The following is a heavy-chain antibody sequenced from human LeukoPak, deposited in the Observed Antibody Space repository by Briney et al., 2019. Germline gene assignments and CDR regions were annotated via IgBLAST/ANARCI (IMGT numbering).Heavy chain of an antibody. CDR3: AREPGQDGHNYFDL. J-gene: IGHJ4*02. D-gene: IGHD5-24*01. Sequence: SETLSLTCTVSGYSISSGYYWSWIRQPPGKGLQWIASMDSSGTTYYNPSLTTRATISIDMSKSQVSLRVTSVTATDTGVYYCAREPGQDGHNYFDLFGQGTLVTVSS. CDR2: MDSSGTT. V-gene: IGHV4-38-2*02. CDR1: GYSISSGYY.